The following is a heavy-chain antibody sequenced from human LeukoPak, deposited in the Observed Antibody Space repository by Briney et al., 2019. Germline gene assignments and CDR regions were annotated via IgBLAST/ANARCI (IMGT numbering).Heavy chain of an antibody. CDR1: GGSINNYY. Sequence: SETLSLTCFVSGGSINNYYWTWIRQSPDKRLEWIGYVSFSGSTSYNPSLRSRVSMSVDTSKNHFSMNLRSVTTADTAVYYCVRDSPVTTRGHWYFDLWGRGTQVTVSS. V-gene: IGHV4-59*01. CDR2: VSFSGST. J-gene: IGHJ2*01. CDR3: VRDSPVTTRGHWYFDL. D-gene: IGHD4-17*01.